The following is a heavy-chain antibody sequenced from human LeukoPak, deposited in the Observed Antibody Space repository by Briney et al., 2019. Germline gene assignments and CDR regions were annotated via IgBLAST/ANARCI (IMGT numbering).Heavy chain of an antibody. CDR3: ARDNGGKYYYGSGSFYYFDY. Sequence: SVKVSCKASGGTFSSYAISWVRQAPGQGLEWMGGIIPIFGTANYAQKFQGRVTITADESTSTAYMELSSLRSEDTAVYYCARDNGGKYYYGSGSFYYFDYWGQGTLVTVSS. CDR2: IIPIFGTA. D-gene: IGHD3-10*01. CDR1: GGTFSSYA. J-gene: IGHJ4*02. V-gene: IGHV1-69*13.